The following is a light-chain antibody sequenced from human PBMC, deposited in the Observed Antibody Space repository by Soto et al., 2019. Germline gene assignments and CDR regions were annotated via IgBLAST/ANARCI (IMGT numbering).Light chain of an antibody. J-gene: IGKJ1*01. CDR2: ETP. CDR1: QNISPW. CDR3: QQYNSGWT. V-gene: IGKV1-5*03. Sequence: DIHMTESPSTLSASVGDRVTITCRASQNISPWLAWYQQKPGKAPSLLIYETPSLENGVPSRFSGSGSGTEFSLTISSLQPDDSATYYCQQYNSGWTLGHGTKVDIK.